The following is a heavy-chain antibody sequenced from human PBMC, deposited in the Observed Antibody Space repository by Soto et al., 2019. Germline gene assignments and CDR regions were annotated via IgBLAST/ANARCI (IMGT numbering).Heavy chain of an antibody. CDR2: INPATGAA. CDR3: ARGGGVGVAGSAAFDM. V-gene: IGHV1-2*02. CDR1: GYPVTAYY. J-gene: IGHJ3*02. D-gene: IGHD3-3*01. Sequence: QLHLVHSGAVVKKPGASVTGSCSASGYPVTAYYMHWVRQAPGGGLEWMGGINPATGAAKYTQTFQGRVTMTRDTSTSTVFMELRGLTSEDTAVFYCARGGGVGVAGSAAFDMWGQGTLVIVSS.